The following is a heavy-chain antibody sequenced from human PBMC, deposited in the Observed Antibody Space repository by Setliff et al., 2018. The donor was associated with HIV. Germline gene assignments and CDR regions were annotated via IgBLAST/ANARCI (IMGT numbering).Heavy chain of an antibody. CDR1: RFPLRDYN. CDR3: ARGPPLHNWNDKGHSFDA. Sequence: GESLKISCAASRFPLRDYNMNWVRQAPGKGLEWVSSISSSSSSISYADSVKGRFTISRDNANNSLSLQMESLRDDDTAVYYCARGPPLHNWNDKGHSFDAWGQGTMVTVS. V-gene: IGHV3-21*04. D-gene: IGHD1-1*01. CDR2: ISSSSSSI. J-gene: IGHJ3*01.